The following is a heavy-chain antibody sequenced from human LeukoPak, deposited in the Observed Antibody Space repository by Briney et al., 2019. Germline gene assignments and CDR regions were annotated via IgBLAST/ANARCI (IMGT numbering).Heavy chain of an antibody. CDR3: ASSGEVVPAAMNAFDI. CDR1: GGSISSSSYY. Sequence: SETLSLTCTVSGGSISSSSYYWGWIRQPPGKGLEWIGSIYYSGSTYYNPSLKSRVTISVDTSKNQFSLKLSSVTAADTAVYYCASSGEVVPAAMNAFDIWGQGTMVTVSS. CDR2: IYYSGST. D-gene: IGHD2-2*01. V-gene: IGHV4-39*01. J-gene: IGHJ3*02.